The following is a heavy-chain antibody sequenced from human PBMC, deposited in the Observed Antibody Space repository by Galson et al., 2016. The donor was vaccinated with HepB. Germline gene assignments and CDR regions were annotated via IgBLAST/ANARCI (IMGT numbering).Heavy chain of an antibody. D-gene: IGHD5-24*01. CDR3: GVWLQAHFDH. J-gene: IGHJ4*02. CDR1: GFAFSNSA. CDR2: ISPGRPNT. Sequence: SLRLSCAASGFAFSNSAMGWIRQVPGKGLEWVSTISPGRPNTHYADSVWSRFTISRDDAKDTVFLHMYSLRDEDTAVYYCGVWLQAHFDHWGQGTFVAVSS. V-gene: IGHV3-23*01.